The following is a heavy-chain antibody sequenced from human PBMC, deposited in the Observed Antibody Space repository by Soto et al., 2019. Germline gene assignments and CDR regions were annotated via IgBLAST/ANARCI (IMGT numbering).Heavy chain of an antibody. D-gene: IGHD3-22*01. Sequence: SETLSLTCTVSGGSVSSGSYYWSWIWQPPGKGLEWIGYIYYSGSTNYNPSLKSRVTISVDTSKNQFSLKLSSVTAADTAVYYCARFITYYYDSSGYYYYYGMDVWGQGTTVTVSS. J-gene: IGHJ6*02. CDR1: GGSVSSGSYY. CDR3: ARFITYYYDSSGYYYYYGMDV. V-gene: IGHV4-61*01. CDR2: IYYSGST.